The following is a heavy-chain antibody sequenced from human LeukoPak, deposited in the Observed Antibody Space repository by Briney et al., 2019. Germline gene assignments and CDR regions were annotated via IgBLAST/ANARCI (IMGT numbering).Heavy chain of an antibody. CDR2: IYYSGST. CDR3: ARGLKPFDS. Sequence: PSETLSLTCTVSGGSISGYSWSWIRQPPGKGLEWLGYIYYSGSTNYSPSLKSRVTISVDTSKNHFSLKLTSVTAADTAVYYCARGLKPFDSWGQGTLVTVSS. CDR1: GGSISGYS. V-gene: IGHV4-59*01. J-gene: IGHJ4*02.